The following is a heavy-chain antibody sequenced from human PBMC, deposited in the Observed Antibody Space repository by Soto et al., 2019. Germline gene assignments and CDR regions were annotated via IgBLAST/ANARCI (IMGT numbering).Heavy chain of an antibody. CDR3: ARVARFLEWLLYSYYYYGMDV. CDR2: ISYDGSNK. CDR1: GFTFSSYA. D-gene: IGHD3-3*01. Sequence: QVQLVESGGGVVQPGRSLRLSCAASGFTFSSYAMHWVRQAPGKGLEWVAVISYDGSNKYYADSVKGRFTISRDNSKNTLYLQMNSLRAEDTAVYYCARVARFLEWLLYSYYYYGMDVWGQETTVTVSS. V-gene: IGHV3-30-3*01. J-gene: IGHJ6*02.